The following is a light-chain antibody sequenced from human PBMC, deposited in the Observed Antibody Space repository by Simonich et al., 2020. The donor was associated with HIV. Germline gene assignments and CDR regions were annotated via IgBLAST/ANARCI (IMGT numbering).Light chain of an antibody. V-gene: IGKV1-5*03. CDR3: QQFNSYSYT. Sequence: DIQMTPSPSTLSASVGNRVTITCRASQSFSSWLAWYQQKPGKAPSLLIYKASSLESGVPSRFSGSGSGTEFTLTISSLQPDDFATYYCQQFNSYSYTFGQGTKLEIK. J-gene: IGKJ2*01. CDR2: KAS. CDR1: QSFSSW.